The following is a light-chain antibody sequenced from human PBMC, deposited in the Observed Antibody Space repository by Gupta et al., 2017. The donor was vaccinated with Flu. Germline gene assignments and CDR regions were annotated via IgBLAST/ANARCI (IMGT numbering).Light chain of an antibody. CDR1: TLTTQY. V-gene: IGLV3-25*03. CDR3: QSADSSSHYVM. CDR2: KDT. J-gene: IGLJ3*02. Sequence: SYQLTQPPSVSVSHGQTARNTCPGDTLTTQYVFWYQQKPGQAPVRLMSKDTERPSGLPERCSGSSSGKTATLTISAVQAEDGADYYCQSADSSSHYVMFGGGTQLTGL.